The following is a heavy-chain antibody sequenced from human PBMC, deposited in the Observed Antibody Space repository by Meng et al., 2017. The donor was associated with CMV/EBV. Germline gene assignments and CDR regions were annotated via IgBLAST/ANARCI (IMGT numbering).Heavy chain of an antibody. D-gene: IGHD2-2*01. J-gene: IGHJ4*02. V-gene: IGHV3-30*02. CDR1: GFTFSSYA. CDR3: AKDYSPYCSSTSCYGYFDY. CDR2: IRYDGSNK. Sequence: GESLKISCAASGFTFSSYAMHWVRQAPGKGLEWVAFIRYDGSNKYYADSVKGRFTISRDNSKNTLYLQMNSLRAEDTAVYYCAKDYSPYCSSTSCYGYFDYWGQGTLVTVSS.